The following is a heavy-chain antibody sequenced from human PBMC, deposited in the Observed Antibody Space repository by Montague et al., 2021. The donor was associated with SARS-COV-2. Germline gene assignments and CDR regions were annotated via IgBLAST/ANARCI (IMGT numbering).Heavy chain of an antibody. CDR3: AGSYYYGSGTYVYNYYMDV. CDR1: GGSASSSPYY. CDR2: ISYSGRT. V-gene: IGHV4-39*01. J-gene: IGHJ6*03. Sequence: SETLSLTCTVSGGSASSSPYYWGWIRQPPGRGLEWVGSISYSGRTYFSPSLKSRLTISVDSSENQFSLRLSSVTAADTAVYYCAGSYYYGSGTYVYNYYMDVWGKGTTVTVSS. D-gene: IGHD3-10*01.